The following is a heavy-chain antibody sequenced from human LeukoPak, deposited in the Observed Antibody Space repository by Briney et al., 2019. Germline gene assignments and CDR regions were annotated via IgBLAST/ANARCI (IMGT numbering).Heavy chain of an antibody. J-gene: IGHJ4*02. Sequence: PGGSLRLSCAASGFTFNSYSMNWVRQAPGKGLEWVSSISTSSDYIYYADSVKGRFTISRDNAKNSLYLQMNSLRAEDTAVYYCARRQGYCSGGSCYSGRFDYWGQGTLVTVSS. CDR2: ISTSSDYI. V-gene: IGHV3-21*01. CDR1: GFTFNSYS. CDR3: ARRQGYCSGGSCYSGRFDY. D-gene: IGHD2-15*01.